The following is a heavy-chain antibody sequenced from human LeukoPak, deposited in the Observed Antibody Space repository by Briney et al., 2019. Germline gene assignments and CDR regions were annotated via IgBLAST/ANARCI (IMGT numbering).Heavy chain of an antibody. Sequence: GGSLRLSCAASGFTFKIYSMNWVRQAPGKGLEWVSYISSRSNTIYYADSVKGRFTISRDNAKNSLYLQMNSLRDEDTAVYYCARGGLETAIFFAHEEWGQGTLVTVSS. V-gene: IGHV3-48*02. CDR1: GFTFKIYS. J-gene: IGHJ4*02. CDR2: ISSRSNTI. CDR3: ARGGLETAIFFAHEE. D-gene: IGHD5-24*01.